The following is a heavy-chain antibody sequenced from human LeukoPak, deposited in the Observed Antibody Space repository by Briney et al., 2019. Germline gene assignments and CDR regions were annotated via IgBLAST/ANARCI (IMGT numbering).Heavy chain of an antibody. CDR2: ISYDGSNK. J-gene: IGHJ4*02. D-gene: IGHD4-17*01. V-gene: IGHV3-30-3*01. Sequence: GGSLRLSCAASGFTFSSYAMHWVRQAPGKGLEWVGVISYDGSNKYYADSVKGRFTISRDNSKNTLYLQMNSLRAEDTAVYYFARTATVTTALSVWGQGTLASVSS. CDR3: ARTATVTTALSV. CDR1: GFTFSSYA.